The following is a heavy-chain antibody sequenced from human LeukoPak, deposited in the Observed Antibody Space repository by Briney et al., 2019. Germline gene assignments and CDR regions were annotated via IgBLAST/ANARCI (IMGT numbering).Heavy chain of an antibody. CDR2: IKQDGSEK. V-gene: IGHV3-7*01. CDR3: ARDKASPGQLGGKDAFDI. D-gene: IGHD6-6*01. J-gene: IGHJ3*02. Sequence: PGGSLRLSCAASGFTFSSYWMSWVRQAPGKGLEWVANIKQDGSEKYYVDSVKGRFTISRDNAKNSLYLQMNSLRAEDTAVYYCARDKASPGQLGGKDAFDIWGQGTMVTVSS. CDR1: GFTFSSYW.